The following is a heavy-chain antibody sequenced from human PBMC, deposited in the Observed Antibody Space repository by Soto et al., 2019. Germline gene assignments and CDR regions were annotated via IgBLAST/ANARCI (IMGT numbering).Heavy chain of an antibody. CDR1: GFTFSSSA. V-gene: IGHV3-23*01. Sequence: GGSLRLSCTASGFTFSSSAMTWVRQAPGKGLEWVSAISGGDGSPSYADSVKGRFTISRDNSKNTLYLHMNSLRADGTAAYYCAKWHTYNYDSLAFSGFDCWGQGTQVTVSS. CDR3: AKWHTYNYDSLAFSGFDC. CDR2: ISGGDGSP. D-gene: IGHD3-16*01. J-gene: IGHJ4*02.